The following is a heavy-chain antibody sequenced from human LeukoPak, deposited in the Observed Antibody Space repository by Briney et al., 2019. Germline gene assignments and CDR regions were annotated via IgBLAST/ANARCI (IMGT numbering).Heavy chain of an antibody. J-gene: IGHJ4*02. D-gene: IGHD3-22*01. CDR2: IYDSGST. Sequence: SETLSLTCTVSGGSISSYYWSWIRQPPGKGLEWIGNIYDSGSTNYNPSLKSQVTISVDTSKNQCSLKLSSVTAADTAVYYCARQRISGSSLSYFDYWGQGTLVNVSS. V-gene: IGHV4-59*01. CDR3: ARQRISGSSLSYFDY. CDR1: GGSISSYY.